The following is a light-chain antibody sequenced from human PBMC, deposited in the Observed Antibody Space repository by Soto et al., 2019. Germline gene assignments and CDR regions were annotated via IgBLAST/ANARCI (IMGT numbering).Light chain of an antibody. CDR1: QTVGSY. CDR3: QQRSDWPPT. J-gene: IGKJ1*01. V-gene: IGKV3-11*01. Sequence: ISLTQSPGTLSFSPGERATLSCMSSQTVGSYLAWFRQTPGQAPRLLIYDTSIRATGIPARFSGSGSGTDFTLTISSLEAEDFAVYYCQQRSDWPPTFGQGTKVDIK. CDR2: DTS.